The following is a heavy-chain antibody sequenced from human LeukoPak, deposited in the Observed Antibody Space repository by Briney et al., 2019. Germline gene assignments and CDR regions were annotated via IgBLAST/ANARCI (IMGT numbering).Heavy chain of an antibody. Sequence: GGSLRLSCAASGFTFSNYAMSWVRQTPRTGLEWVSGIGDNGGSTYYADSVKGRFTISRDNSKNTLFLQMNSLRAEDTAVYYCAKIPVPYSSGWSNFDYWGQGTLVTVS. D-gene: IGHD6-19*01. CDR2: IGDNGGST. J-gene: IGHJ4*02. CDR1: GFTFSNYA. V-gene: IGHV3-23*01. CDR3: AKIPVPYSSGWSNFDY.